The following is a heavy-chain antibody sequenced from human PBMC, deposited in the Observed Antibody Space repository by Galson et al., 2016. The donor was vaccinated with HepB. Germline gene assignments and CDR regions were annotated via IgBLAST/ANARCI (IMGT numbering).Heavy chain of an antibody. D-gene: IGHD5-12*01. J-gene: IGHJ6*02. CDR1: GGTFSSYA. CDR3: ASLNSGYEQILSYYGMDV. Sequence: SVKVSCKASGGTFSSYAISWVRQAPGQRLEWMGGIIPIFGSGNYAQNFQGRVTITADEITSTVYMELSSLRFEDTAVYYCASLNSGYEQILSYYGMDVWGQGTTVTVSS. V-gene: IGHV1-69*13. CDR2: IIPIFGSG.